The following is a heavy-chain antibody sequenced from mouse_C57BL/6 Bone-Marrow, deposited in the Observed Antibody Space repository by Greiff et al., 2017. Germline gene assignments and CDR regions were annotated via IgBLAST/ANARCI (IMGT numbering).Heavy chain of an antibody. D-gene: IGHD1-1*01. CDR2: ISSGSSTI. V-gene: IGHV5-17*01. Sequence: EVQVVESGGGLVKPGGSLKLSCAASGFTFSDYGMHWVRQAPEKGLEWVAYISSGSSTIYYADTVKGRFTISRDNAKNTLFLQMTSLRSEDTAMYYCARDYYGSSYRTWFAYWGQGTLVTVSA. J-gene: IGHJ3*01. CDR3: ARDYYGSSYRTWFAY. CDR1: GFTFSDYG.